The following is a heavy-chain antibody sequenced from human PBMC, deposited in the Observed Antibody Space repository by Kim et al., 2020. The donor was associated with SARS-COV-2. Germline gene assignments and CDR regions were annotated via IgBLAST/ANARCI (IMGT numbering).Heavy chain of an antibody. CDR3: AKDHPESYSDILTGYYSDY. CDR2: IGRSDGRT. CDR1: GITFSNYA. D-gene: IGHD3-9*01. V-gene: IGHV3-23*01. J-gene: IGHJ4*02. Sequence: GGSLRLSCAASGITFSNYAMSWVRQAPGKGLQWVSTIGRSDGRTYYADSVKGRFTISSDDSKNILYLQMNSLRAEDTAVYYCAKDHPESYSDILTGYYSDYWGQGTLVTVSS.